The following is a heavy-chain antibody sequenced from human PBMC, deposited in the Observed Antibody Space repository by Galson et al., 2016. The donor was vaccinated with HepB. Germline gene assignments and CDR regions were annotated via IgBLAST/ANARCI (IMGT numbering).Heavy chain of an antibody. CDR3: ARISPLTIFGVVPYYYYYSMGG. V-gene: IGHV1-18*04. D-gene: IGHD3-3*01. CDR2: VSGYNGNT. CDR1: GYTFRSYG. J-gene: IGHJ6*03. Sequence: SVKVSCKVSGYTFRSYGISWVRQAPGQGLQWMGWVSGYNGNTNYAQKFQGRVTMTTDTSTNTAYMELRGLRFDDTAVYYCARISPLTIFGVVPYYYYYSMGGWGKGTAVTVSS.